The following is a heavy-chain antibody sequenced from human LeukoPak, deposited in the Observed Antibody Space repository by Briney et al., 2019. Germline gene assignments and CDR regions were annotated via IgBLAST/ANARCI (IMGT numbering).Heavy chain of an antibody. CDR2: ISGSGGST. V-gene: IGHV3-23*01. J-gene: IGHJ6*03. CDR1: GFTFSSYG. Sequence: GGSLRLSCAASGFTFSSYGMSWVRQAPGKGLEWVSAISGSGGSTYYADSVKGRFTISRDNSKNTLYLQMNSLRAEDTAVYYCAKVGSGYDKDYYYYMDVWGKGTTVTVSS. D-gene: IGHD5-12*01. CDR3: AKVGSGYDKDYYYYMDV.